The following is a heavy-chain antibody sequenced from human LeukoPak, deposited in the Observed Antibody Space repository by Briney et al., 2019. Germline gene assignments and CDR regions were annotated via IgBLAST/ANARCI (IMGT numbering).Heavy chain of an antibody. Sequence: GGSLRLSCAASGFTFSIYAMSWVRQAPGKGLEWVSAISGSGGSTYYADSVKGRFTISRDNSKNTLYLQMNSLRAEDTAVYYCAKDRGYCSSTSCPVDYWGQGILVTVSS. CDR3: AKDRGYCSSTSCPVDY. J-gene: IGHJ4*02. CDR1: GFTFSIYA. CDR2: ISGSGGST. V-gene: IGHV3-23*01. D-gene: IGHD2-2*01.